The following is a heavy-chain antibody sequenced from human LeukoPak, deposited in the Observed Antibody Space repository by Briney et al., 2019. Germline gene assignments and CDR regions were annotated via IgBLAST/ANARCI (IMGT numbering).Heavy chain of an antibody. CDR1: GFTFSSNS. D-gene: IGHD7-27*01. Sequence: GGSLRLSCAASGFTFSSNSMNWVRQAPGKGLEWVSYISSSSSTIYYADSVKDRFTISRDNARNSLYLQMNSLRAEDTAVYYCVRFWGNFDYWGQGTLVTVAS. CDR2: ISSSSSTI. J-gene: IGHJ4*02. CDR3: VRFWGNFDY. V-gene: IGHV3-48*04.